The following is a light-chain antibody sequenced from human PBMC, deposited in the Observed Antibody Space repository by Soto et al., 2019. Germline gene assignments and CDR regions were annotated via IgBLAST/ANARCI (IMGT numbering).Light chain of an antibody. V-gene: IGKV3-15*01. CDR2: GAS. CDR3: QQYNNRLT. J-gene: IGKJ1*01. CDR1: QSVSSN. Sequence: EIVMTQSPATLSVSPGERATLSCRASQSVSSNLAWYQQKPGQAPRLLIYGASTRATGIPARFSGSGSGTDFTLTISSLQSEDFAVYYCQQYNNRLTFGQGTKVEIK.